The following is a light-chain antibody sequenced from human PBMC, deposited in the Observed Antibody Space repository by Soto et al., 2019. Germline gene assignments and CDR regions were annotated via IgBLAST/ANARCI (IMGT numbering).Light chain of an antibody. V-gene: IGKV1-39*01. CDR2: AAS. CDR3: QQSYSTLVFA. J-gene: IGKJ3*01. CDR1: QSIDSF. Sequence: DIQMTQSPSSLSASVGDRVTITCRANQSIDSFLNWYQQKPGKAPKLLIYAASSLQSGVPLRFSGSGSGTEFTLTISSLQPEDFATYYCQQSYSTLVFAFGPGTKVDVK.